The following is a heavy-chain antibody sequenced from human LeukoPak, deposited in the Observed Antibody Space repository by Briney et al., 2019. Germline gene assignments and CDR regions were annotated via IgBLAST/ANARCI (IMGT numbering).Heavy chain of an antibody. CDR3: ARTMVRGVIDGFDP. CDR1: GYTFTSYD. V-gene: IGHV1-8*01. Sequence: ASVEVSCKASGYTFTSYDINWVRQATGQGLEWMGWMNPNSGNTGYAQKFQGRVTMTRNTSISTAYMELSSLRSEDTAVYYCARTMVRGVIDGFDPWGQGTLVTVSS. CDR2: MNPNSGNT. J-gene: IGHJ5*02. D-gene: IGHD3-10*01.